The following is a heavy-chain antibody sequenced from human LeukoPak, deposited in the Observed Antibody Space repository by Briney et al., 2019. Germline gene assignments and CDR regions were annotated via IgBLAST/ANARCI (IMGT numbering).Heavy chain of an antibody. CDR1: GGSISSYY. V-gene: IGHV4-59*01. J-gene: IGHJ4*02. CDR3: ARAEVVVPAATVGTHLDY. D-gene: IGHD2-2*01. CDR2: IYYSGST. Sequence: ETLSLTCTVSGGSISSYYWSWIRQPPGKGLEWIRYIYYSGSTNYNPSLKSRVTISVDTSKNQFSLKLSSVTAADTAVYYCARAEVVVPAATVGTHLDYWGQGTLVTVSS.